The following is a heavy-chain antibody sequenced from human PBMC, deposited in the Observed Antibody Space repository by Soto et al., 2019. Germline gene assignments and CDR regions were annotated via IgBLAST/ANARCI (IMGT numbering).Heavy chain of an antibody. V-gene: IGHV5-51*01. CDR3: ARRSTQYCSSTSCSAHFDY. CDR2: IYPGDSDT. J-gene: IGHJ4*02. Sequence: GESLKISCKASGYSFTSYWIGWVRQMPGKGLEWMGTIYPGDSDTRYSPSFQGQVTISADKSISTAYLQWSSLKASDTAMYYCARRSTQYCSSTSCSAHFDYWGQGTLVTVSS. CDR1: GYSFTSYW. D-gene: IGHD2-2*01.